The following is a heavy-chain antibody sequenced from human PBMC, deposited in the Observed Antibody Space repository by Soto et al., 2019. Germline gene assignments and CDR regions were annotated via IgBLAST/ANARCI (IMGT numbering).Heavy chain of an antibody. CDR1: GFSFTTYG. Sequence: QVQLVESGGGVVQPGRSLRLSCAASGFSFTTYGMHWVRQGPGKGLEWVALISYDGSQKYDADSVQGRFTISRDNSKNTVYLQMNSLRAEDTAVYYCATAPRDYSNYYYGMDVW. V-gene: IGHV3-30-3*01. CDR2: ISYDGSQK. J-gene: IGHJ6*01. D-gene: IGHD4-4*01. CDR3: ATAPRDYSNYYYGMDV.